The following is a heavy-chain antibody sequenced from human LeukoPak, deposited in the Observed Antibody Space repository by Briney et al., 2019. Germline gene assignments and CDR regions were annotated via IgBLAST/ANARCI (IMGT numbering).Heavy chain of an antibody. J-gene: IGHJ4*02. CDR1: GGSISSYY. V-gene: IGHV4-4*07. CDR2: IYTSGST. Sequence: SETLSLTCTVSGGSISSYYWSWIRQHAGKGLEWIGRIYTSGSTNYNPSLKSRVTISIETSKNQFSLKLSSVTAADTAVYYCARDGWFGELLDYWGQGTLVIVSS. CDR3: ARDGWFGELLDY. D-gene: IGHD3-10*01.